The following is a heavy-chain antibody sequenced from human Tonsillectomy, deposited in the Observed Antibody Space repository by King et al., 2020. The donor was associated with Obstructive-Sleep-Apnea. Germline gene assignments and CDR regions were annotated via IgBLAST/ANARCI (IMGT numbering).Heavy chain of an antibody. CDR1: GFTFDDYA. J-gene: IGHJ4*02. Sequence: VQLVESGGGLVQPGRSLRLSCAASGFTFDDYAMHWVRQAPGKGLEWVSCISWNSGSIGYADSVKGRFTISRDNAKNSLFLQMKSLRAEDTAFYYCAKGGYSSSWDWDQGTLVTVSS. D-gene: IGHD6-13*01. V-gene: IGHV3-9*01. CDR3: AKGGYSSSWD. CDR2: ISWNSGSI.